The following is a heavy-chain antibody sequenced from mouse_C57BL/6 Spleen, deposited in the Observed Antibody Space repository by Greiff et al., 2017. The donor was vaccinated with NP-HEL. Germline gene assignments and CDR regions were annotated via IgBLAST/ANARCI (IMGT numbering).Heavy chain of an antibody. D-gene: IGHD1-2*01. Sequence: VQLQQSGAELARPGASVKMSCKASGYTFTSYTMHWVNQRPGQGLEWIGYINPSSGYTKYNQKFKDKATLTADKSSSTAYMQLSSLTSEDSAVYYCARDYYGPWFAYWGQGTLVTVSA. CDR2: INPSSGYT. V-gene: IGHV1-4*01. CDR1: GYTFTSYT. CDR3: ARDYYGPWFAY. J-gene: IGHJ3*01.